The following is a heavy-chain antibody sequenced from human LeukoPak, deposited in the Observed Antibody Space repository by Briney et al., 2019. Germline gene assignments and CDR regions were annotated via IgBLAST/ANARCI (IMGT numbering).Heavy chain of an antibody. Sequence: GASVKVSCKASGGTFSSYTISWVRQAPGQGLEWMGRIIPILGIANYAQKFQGRVTITADKSTSTAYMELSSLRSEDTAVYYCARAYCSSISCYKFPRPYNWFDPWGQGTLVTVSS. CDR1: GGTFSSYT. CDR3: ARAYCSSISCYKFPRPYNWFDP. D-gene: IGHD2-2*02. V-gene: IGHV1-69*02. CDR2: IIPILGIA. J-gene: IGHJ5*02.